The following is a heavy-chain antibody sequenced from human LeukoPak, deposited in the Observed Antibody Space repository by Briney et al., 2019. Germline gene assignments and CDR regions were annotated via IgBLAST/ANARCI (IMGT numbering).Heavy chain of an antibody. CDR2: ISAYNGNT. CDR3: ARDLTGYCSRTSCYGGLVY. D-gene: IGHD2-2*01. V-gene: IGHV1-18*01. Sequence: ASVKVSCKASGYTFTSYGISWVRQAPGQGLEWMGWISAYNGNTNYAQKLQGRVTMTTDTSTSTAYMELRSLRSDDTAVYYCARDLTGYCSRTSCYGGLVYWGQGTLVTVSS. J-gene: IGHJ4*02. CDR1: GYTFTSYG.